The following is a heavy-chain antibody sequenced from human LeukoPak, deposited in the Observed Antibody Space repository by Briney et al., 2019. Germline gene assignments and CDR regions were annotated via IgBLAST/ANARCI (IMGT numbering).Heavy chain of an antibody. D-gene: IGHD3-10*01. CDR2: TNPNSGGT. J-gene: IGHJ3*02. V-gene: IGHV1-2*02. CDR3: ARVRTRGLMDDAFDI. CDR1: GYTFTGYY. Sequence: GASVKVSCKASGYTFTGYYMHWVRQAPGQGLEWMGCTNPNSGGTDYAQKFQGRVTMTRDTSISTAYMELSSVRSDDTAVYYCARVRTRGLMDDAFDIWGQGTMVTVSS.